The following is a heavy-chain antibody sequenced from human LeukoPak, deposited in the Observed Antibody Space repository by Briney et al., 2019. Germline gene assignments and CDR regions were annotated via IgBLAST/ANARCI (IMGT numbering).Heavy chain of an antibody. V-gene: IGHV4-34*01. Sequence: SETLSLTCAVYGGSFSGYYWSWIRQPPGKGLERIGEINHSGSTNYNPSLKSRVTISVDTSKNQFSLKLSSVTAADTAVYYCARASTNYDSSGYYVDYWGQGTLVTVSS. J-gene: IGHJ4*02. CDR2: INHSGST. CDR3: ARASTNYDSSGYYVDY. CDR1: GGSFSGYY. D-gene: IGHD3-22*01.